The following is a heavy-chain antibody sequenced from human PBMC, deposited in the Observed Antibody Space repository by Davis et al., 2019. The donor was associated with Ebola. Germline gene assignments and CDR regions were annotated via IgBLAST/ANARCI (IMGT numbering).Heavy chain of an antibody. CDR2: IYYSGST. CDR1: GGSISSYY. CDR3: ARGGAVAGP. D-gene: IGHD6-19*01. Sequence: MPSETLSLTCTVSGGSISSYYWSWIRQPPGKGLEWIGYIYYSGSTNYNPSLKSRVTISVDKSKNQFSLKLSSVTAADTAVYYCARGGAVAGPWGQGTLVTVSS. V-gene: IGHV4-59*12. J-gene: IGHJ5*02.